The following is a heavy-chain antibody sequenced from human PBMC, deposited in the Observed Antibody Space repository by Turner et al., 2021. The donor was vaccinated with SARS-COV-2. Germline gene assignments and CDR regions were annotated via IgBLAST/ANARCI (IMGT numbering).Heavy chain of an antibody. Sequence: QVQLQESGPGLVKPSQTLSRTCTVSGGSISSGGYYWGWIRQHPGKGLAWIGYIYYSGSTYYNPSLKSRVTISVDTSKNQFSLKLSSVTAADTAVYYGARDYGGNSNYFDYWGQGTLVTVSS. D-gene: IGHD4-17*01. CDR3: ARDYGGNSNYFDY. CDR2: IYYSGST. J-gene: IGHJ4*02. CDR1: GGSISSGGYY. V-gene: IGHV4-31*03.